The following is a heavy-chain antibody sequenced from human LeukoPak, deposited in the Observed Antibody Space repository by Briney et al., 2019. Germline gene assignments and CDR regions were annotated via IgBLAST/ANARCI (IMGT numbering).Heavy chain of an antibody. J-gene: IGHJ3*02. D-gene: IGHD2-2*01. V-gene: IGHV3-48*01. CDR2: ISSSSGTI. CDR3: AREGHCSTTSCALDAIEI. CDR1: GFSLSAYW. Sequence: GGSLRLSCAASGFSLSAYWMTWVRQAPGKGLEWVSYISSSSGTIYYADSVKGRFTISRDNAKNSLSLQMNSLRAEDTAVYYCAREGHCSTTSCALDAIEIWGQGTLVAVSS.